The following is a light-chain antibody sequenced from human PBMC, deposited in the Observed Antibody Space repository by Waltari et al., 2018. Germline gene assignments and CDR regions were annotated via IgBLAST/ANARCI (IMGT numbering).Light chain of an antibody. V-gene: IGKV3-20*01. CDR1: QSVSKNY. Sequence: ELVLTQSPGTLSLSPGERTTLSCRASQSVSKNYIGWYQQRPGQAPRLLIYGASSRATDTPDRFSGSGSGTDFTLTISRLEPEDFAVYYCQQYGSSPKFGQGTKVEIK. CDR3: QQYGSSPK. CDR2: GAS. J-gene: IGKJ1*01.